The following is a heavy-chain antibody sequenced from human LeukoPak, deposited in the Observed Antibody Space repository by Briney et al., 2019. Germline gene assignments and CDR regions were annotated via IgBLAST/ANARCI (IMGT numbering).Heavy chain of an antibody. J-gene: IGHJ4*02. D-gene: IGHD3-10*01. CDR3: ARGGLYYGSGSYYNVKTQPPYKAKFDY. Sequence: SQTLSLTCTVSGGSISSGDYYWSWIRQPPGKGLEWIGYIYYSGSTYYNPSLKSRVTISVDTSKNQFSLKLSSVTAADTAVYYCARGGLYYGSGSYYNVKTQPPYKAKFDYWGQGTLVTVSS. CDR2: IYYSGST. V-gene: IGHV4-30-4*08. CDR1: GGSISSGDYY.